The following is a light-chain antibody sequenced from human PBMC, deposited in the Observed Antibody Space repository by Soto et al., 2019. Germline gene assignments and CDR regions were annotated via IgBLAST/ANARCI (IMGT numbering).Light chain of an antibody. Sequence: DIQMTQSPSTLSASAGDRVTITCRASQSINRWLAWYQQKPGKAPKLLINDASSLESGVPSKVSGSGSGTEFTLTSSSLQPDDFATYFCQQFHSFPITFGQETRLDVK. CDR1: QSINRW. CDR3: QQFHSFPIT. V-gene: IGKV1-5*01. J-gene: IGKJ5*01. CDR2: DAS.